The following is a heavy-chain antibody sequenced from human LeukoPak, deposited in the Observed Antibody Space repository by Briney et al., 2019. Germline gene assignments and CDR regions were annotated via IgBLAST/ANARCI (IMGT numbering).Heavy chain of an antibody. Sequence: ASVKVSCKASGYTFTGYYMHWVRQAPGQGLEWMGIINPSGGSTSYAQKFQGRVTMTRDTSTSTVYMELSSLRSEDTAVYYCARQVSGSSKLDAFDIWGQGTMVTVSS. CDR2: INPSGGST. V-gene: IGHV1-46*01. CDR1: GYTFTGYY. D-gene: IGHD3-10*01. J-gene: IGHJ3*02. CDR3: ARQVSGSSKLDAFDI.